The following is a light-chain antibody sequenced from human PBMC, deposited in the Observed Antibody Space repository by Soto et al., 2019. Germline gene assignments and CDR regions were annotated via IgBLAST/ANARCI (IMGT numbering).Light chain of an antibody. J-gene: IGLJ1*01. CDR3: SSFAGSYTHV. CDR2: DVT. CDR1: NSDVGRYDY. Sequence: QSVLTQPPSVSGSPGQAVTFSCTGTNSDVGRYDYVSWYQQLPGEAPKLIIYDVTKRPSGVPTRFSGSKSANTASLTISGLQAEDEADYFCSSFAGSYTHVFGSGTKLTVL. V-gene: IGLV2-11*01.